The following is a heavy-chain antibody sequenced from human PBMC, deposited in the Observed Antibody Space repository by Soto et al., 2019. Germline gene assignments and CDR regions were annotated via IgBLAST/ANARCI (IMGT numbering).Heavy chain of an antibody. CDR3: ARTLPNRQLFDS. CDR1: GGFI. V-gene: IGHV4-59*01. Sequence: SETLSLTCTVSGGFIWGWIRQSPDKGLEWIGYIYNSGRYNYNPSLESRLTISIDTSKNQFSLRLASVTAADTAVYYCARTLPNRQLFDSSSQGSLVIVSS. CDR2: IYNSGRY. D-gene: IGHD1-1*01. J-gene: IGHJ4*02.